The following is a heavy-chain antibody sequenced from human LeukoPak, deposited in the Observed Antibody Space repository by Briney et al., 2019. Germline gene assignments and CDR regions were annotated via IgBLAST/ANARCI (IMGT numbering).Heavy chain of an antibody. CDR1: GFSFTSYA. J-gene: IGHJ6*02. CDR3: ASRTVYYYYGMDV. CDR2: IYYSGST. V-gene: IGHV4-39*01. D-gene: IGHD4-11*01. Sequence: GSLRLSCAASGFSFTSYAMSWIRQPPGKGLEWIGSIYYSGSTYYNPSLKSRVTISVDTSKNQFSLKLSSVTAADTAVYYCASRTVYYYYGMDVWGQGTTVTVSS.